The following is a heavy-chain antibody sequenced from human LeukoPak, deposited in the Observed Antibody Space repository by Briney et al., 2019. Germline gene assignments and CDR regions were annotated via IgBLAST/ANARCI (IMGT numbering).Heavy chain of an antibody. CDR2: IYSGGST. D-gene: IGHD5-18*01. V-gene: IGHV3-53*01. CDR1: GFTVSSNY. J-gene: IGHJ4*02. CDR3: ATPLGGYSYGFDY. Sequence: GGSLRPSCAASGFTVSSNYMSWVRQAPGKGLEWVSVIYSGGSTYYADSAKGRFTISRDNSKNTLYLQMNSLRAEDTAVYYCATPLGGYSYGFDYWGQGTLVTVSS.